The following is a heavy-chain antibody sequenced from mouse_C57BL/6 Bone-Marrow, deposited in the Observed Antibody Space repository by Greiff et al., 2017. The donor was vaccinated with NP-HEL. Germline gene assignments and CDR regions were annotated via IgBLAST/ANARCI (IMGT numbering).Heavy chain of an antibody. CDR2: IRNKANGYTT. CDR1: GFTFTDYY. CDR3: ARSIYYDYADDPFYAFDY. Sequence: EVKVVESGGGLVQPGGSLSLSCAASGFTFTDYYMSWVRQPPGKALEWLGFIRNKANGYTTEYSASVKGRFTISRANSQRILYLQMNALRAYDSATYYCARSIYYDYADDPFYAFDYWGQGTSVTVSS. J-gene: IGHJ4*01. V-gene: IGHV7-3*01. D-gene: IGHD2-4*01.